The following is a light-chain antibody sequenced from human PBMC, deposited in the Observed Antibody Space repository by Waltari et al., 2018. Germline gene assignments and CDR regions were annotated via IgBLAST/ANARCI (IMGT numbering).Light chain of an antibody. J-gene: IGLJ2*01. Sequence: QSALTQPASVSGSPGQSITISCTGTSSDVGSYNLVSWYQQHPGKAPKLMIYEGSKRPSGVSNRFSCSKSGNTASRTISGLQAEDEADYYCCSYAGSSTVFGGGTKLTVL. CDR3: CSYAGSSTV. CDR2: EGS. V-gene: IGLV2-23*01. CDR1: SSDVGSYNL.